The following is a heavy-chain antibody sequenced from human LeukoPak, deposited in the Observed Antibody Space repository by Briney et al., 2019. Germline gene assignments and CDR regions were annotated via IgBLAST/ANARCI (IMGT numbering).Heavy chain of an antibody. D-gene: IGHD6-19*01. CDR1: GGSISSGGYY. CDR3: ARAGYSSGWYQGGDAFDI. J-gene: IGHJ3*02. V-gene: IGHV4-31*03. Sequence: PSQTLSLTCTVSGGSISSGGYYWSWIRQHPGKGLEWIGYIHYSGITYYNPSLKGRITISVDTSKNQFSLKLSSVTAADTAVYYCARAGYSSGWYQGGDAFDIWGQGTMVTVSS. CDR2: IHYSGIT.